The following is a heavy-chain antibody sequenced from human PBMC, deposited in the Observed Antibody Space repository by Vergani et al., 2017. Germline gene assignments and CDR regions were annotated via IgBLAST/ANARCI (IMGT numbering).Heavy chain of an antibody. CDR2: IWYDGSNK. J-gene: IGHJ3*02. V-gene: IGHV3-33*01. CDR3: ARDRVVVPAAIAYLTADALDM. Sequence: QVQLVESGGGVVQPGRSLRLSCAASGFTFSSYGMHWVRQAPGKGLEWVAVIWYDGSNKYYADSVKGRFTISRDNSKNTLYLQKNSLRAEDTAVYYCARDRVVVPAAIAYLTADALDMWGQGTMVRVYS. CDR1: GFTFSSYG. D-gene: IGHD2-2*02.